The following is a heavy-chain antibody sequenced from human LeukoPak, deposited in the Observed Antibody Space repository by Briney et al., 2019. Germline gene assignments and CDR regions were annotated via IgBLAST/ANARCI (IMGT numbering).Heavy chain of an antibody. J-gene: IGHJ5*02. V-gene: IGHV1-2*04. CDR2: INPNSGGT. CDR3: ARGLLTRSGWFDP. CDR1: GYTFTGYY. D-gene: IGHD1-1*01. Sequence: GASVTVSCKASGYTFTGYYMHWVRQAPGQGLEWMGWINPNSGGTNYAQKFQGWVTMTRDTSISTAYMELSRLRSDDTAVYYCARGLLTRSGWFDPWGQGTLVTVSS.